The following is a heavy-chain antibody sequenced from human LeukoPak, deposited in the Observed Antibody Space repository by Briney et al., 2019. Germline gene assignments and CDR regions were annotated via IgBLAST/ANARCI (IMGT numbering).Heavy chain of an antibody. V-gene: IGHV3-21*04. CDR2: ISSSSSYI. CDR3: AKESTYYDFWSGSMFDY. CDR1: GFTFNTYN. Sequence: GGSLRLSCAGSGFTFNTYNMNWVRQAPGKGLEWVSSISSSSSYIYYADSVKGRFTISRDNAKNTLYLQMNSLRAEDTAVYYCAKESTYYDFWSGSMFDYWGQGTLVTVSS. D-gene: IGHD3-3*01. J-gene: IGHJ4*02.